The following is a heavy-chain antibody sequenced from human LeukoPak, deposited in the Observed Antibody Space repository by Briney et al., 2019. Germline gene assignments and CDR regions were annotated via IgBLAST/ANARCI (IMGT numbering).Heavy chain of an antibody. J-gene: IGHJ4*02. CDR3: AGTIAAAGATYFDY. CDR2: ISYDGSNK. D-gene: IGHD6-13*01. Sequence: GGSLRLSCAASGFTFSSYAMHWVRQAPGKGLEWVAVISYDGSNKYYADSVKGRFTISRDNSKNTLYLQMNSLRAEDTAVYYCAGTIAAAGATYFDYWGQGTLVTVSS. V-gene: IGHV3-30-3*01. CDR1: GFTFSSYA.